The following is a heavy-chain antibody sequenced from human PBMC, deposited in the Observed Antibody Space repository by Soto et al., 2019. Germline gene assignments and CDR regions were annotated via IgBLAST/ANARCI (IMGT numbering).Heavy chain of an antibody. Sequence: KSSETLSLTCTVSGGSISSYYWSWIRQPPGKGLEWIGYIYYSGSTNYNPSLKSRVTISVDTSKNQFSLKLSSVTAADTAVYYCARETGVAASSFDYWGQGTLVTVSS. CDR2: IYYSGST. D-gene: IGHD6-13*01. CDR1: GGSISSYY. CDR3: ARETGVAASSFDY. V-gene: IGHV4-59*01. J-gene: IGHJ4*02.